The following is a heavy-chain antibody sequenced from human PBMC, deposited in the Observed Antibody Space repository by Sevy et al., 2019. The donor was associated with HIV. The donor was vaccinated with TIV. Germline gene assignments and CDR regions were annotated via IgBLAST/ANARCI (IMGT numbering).Heavy chain of an antibody. J-gene: IGHJ4*02. V-gene: IGHV3-53*01. Sequence: GGSLRLSCAASGFTVTFNSMSWVRQAPGRGLVWVSVIYVGHNTYYADSVKGRFTIFRDSFKDTVDLQMDSLRPEDSGVYYCVRERAGIDHWGQGTLVTVSS. CDR1: GFTVTFNS. D-gene: IGHD6-19*01. CDR2: IYVGHNT. CDR3: VRERAGIDH.